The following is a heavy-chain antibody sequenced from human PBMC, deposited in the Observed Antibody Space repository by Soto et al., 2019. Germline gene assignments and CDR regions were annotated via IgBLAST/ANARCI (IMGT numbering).Heavy chain of an antibody. V-gene: IGHV3-21*01. CDR1: GFTFSSYS. D-gene: IGHD4-17*01. CDR2: ISSSSSYI. J-gene: IGHJ4*02. CDR3: ARDKSYGDYDY. Sequence: GGSLRLSGAASGFTFSSYSMNWVRQAPGKGLEWVSSISSSSSYIYYADSVKGRFTISRDNAKNSLYLQMNSLRAEDTAVYYCARDKSYGDYDYWGQGTLVTVSS.